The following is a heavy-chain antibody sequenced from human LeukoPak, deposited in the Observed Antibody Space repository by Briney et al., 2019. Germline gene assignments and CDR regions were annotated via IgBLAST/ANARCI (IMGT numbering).Heavy chain of an antibody. J-gene: IGHJ4*02. V-gene: IGHV4-31*03. CDR2: IYYSGSA. Sequence: SETLSLTCTVSGGSISSGGYYWSWIRQHPGKGLEWIGYIYYSGSAYYNPSLKSRVTISVDTSKNQFSLKLSSVTAADTAVYYCARAIYSSGWYVFDYWGQGTLVTVSS. D-gene: IGHD6-19*01. CDR3: ARAIYSSGWYVFDY. CDR1: GGSISSGGYY.